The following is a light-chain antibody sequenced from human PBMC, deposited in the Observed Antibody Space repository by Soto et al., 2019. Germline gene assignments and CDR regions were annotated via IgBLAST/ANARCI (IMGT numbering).Light chain of an antibody. J-gene: IGKJ1*01. V-gene: IGKV3-15*01. CDR2: GAS. Sequence: EIVMTQAPATLSVSPGERATLSCRASQSVSSNLAWYHQKPGQAPRLLIYGASTRDNGIPARFSGSGSGTEFTLTISSLQSEDFAIYFCQQYNNWPPDRTFGQGTKVEIK. CDR1: QSVSSN. CDR3: QQYNNWPPDRT.